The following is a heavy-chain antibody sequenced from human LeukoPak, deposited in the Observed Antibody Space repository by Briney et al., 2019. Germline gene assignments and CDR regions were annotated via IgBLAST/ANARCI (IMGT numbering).Heavy chain of an antibody. D-gene: IGHD3-16*02. CDR2: INWNGGST. V-gene: IGHV3-20*04. Sequence: PGGSLRLSCAASGFTFDDYGMSWVRQAPGKGLEWVSGINWNGGSTGYADSVRGRFTISRDNAKNSLYLQMNSLGVEDTAVYYCARVNVWGSYRYIYYFDYWGQGTLVTVSS. CDR3: ARVNVWGSYRYIYYFDY. CDR1: GFTFDDYG. J-gene: IGHJ4*02.